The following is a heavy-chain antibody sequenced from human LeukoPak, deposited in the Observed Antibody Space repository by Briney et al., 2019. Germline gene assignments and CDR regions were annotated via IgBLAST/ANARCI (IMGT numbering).Heavy chain of an antibody. CDR1: GFTFSNAW. J-gene: IGHJ4*02. V-gene: IGHV3-15*01. CDR2: IYFKTDGGAT. Sequence: PGGSLRLSCAGSGFTFSNAWMSWVRQAPGKGLEWVGRIYFKTDGGATDYAAPVKGRFTISSDDSKNTLYLQMNSLKTEDTAVYYCTTYRSGSFDCWGQGTLVTVSS. CDR3: TTYRSGSFDC. D-gene: IGHD3-10*01.